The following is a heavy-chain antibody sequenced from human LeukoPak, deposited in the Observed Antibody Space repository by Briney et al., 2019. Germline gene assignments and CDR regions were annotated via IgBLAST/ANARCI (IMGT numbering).Heavy chain of an antibody. CDR2: ISAYNGNT. CDR3: ARVDYGDYDYYGMDV. D-gene: IGHD4-17*01. Sequence: ASVKVSCKASGYTFTSYGISWVRQAPGQGLEWMGWISAYNGNTNYAQKLQGRVTMTTDTSTSTAYVELRSLRSDDTAVYYCARVDYGDYDYYGMDVWGQGTTVTVSS. CDR1: GYTFTSYG. V-gene: IGHV1-18*01. J-gene: IGHJ6*02.